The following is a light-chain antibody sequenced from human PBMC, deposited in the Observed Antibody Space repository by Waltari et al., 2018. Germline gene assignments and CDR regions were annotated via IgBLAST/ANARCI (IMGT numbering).Light chain of an antibody. CDR2: RNN. J-gene: IGLJ3*02. CDR3: AAWDDSLSGWV. CDR1: SSNIGSNY. Sequence: QSVLTQPPSASGTPGQRVTISCSGSSSNIGSNYVYWYQQVPGTAPKHLIHRNNQRPSGVPDRFSGSKSGTSDSLAISGLRSEDEADYYCAAWDDSLSGWVLGGGTKLTVL. V-gene: IGLV1-47*01.